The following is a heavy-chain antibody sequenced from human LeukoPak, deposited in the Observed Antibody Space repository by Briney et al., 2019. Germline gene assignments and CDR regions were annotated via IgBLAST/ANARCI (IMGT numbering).Heavy chain of an antibody. CDR3: ARGPSGSDY. CDR1: GYTFTGYY. D-gene: IGHD3-10*01. J-gene: IGHJ4*02. CDR2: INPNSGGT. V-gene: IGHV1-2*04. Sequence: ASVKVSCKASGYTFTGYYMHWVRQAPGQGLEWMGWINPNSGGTNYAQKFQGWVTMTRDTSINTAYMTLSSLRSDDTAVYYCARGPSGSDYWGQGTLVTVSS.